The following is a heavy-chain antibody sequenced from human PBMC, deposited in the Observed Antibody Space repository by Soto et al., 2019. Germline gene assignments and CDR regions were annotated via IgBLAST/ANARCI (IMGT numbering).Heavy chain of an antibody. V-gene: IGHV3-23*01. J-gene: IGHJ6*02. CDR1: GLTFLNYA. Sequence: EGQLLESGGGLVHPGGSLRLSCAASGLTFLNYAMSWVRQAPGKGREWVSGISESVGSTYYADFVKGRFTISRDNSKKTLYIQMNSLRTEDTAVSYVAKWGKAWGNNDYGMDVWGQGTPVTVSS. CDR3: AKWGKAWGNNDYGMDV. CDR2: ISESVGST. D-gene: IGHD6-13*01.